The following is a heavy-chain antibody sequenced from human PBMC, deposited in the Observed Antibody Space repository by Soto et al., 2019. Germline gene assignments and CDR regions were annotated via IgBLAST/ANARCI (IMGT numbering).Heavy chain of an antibody. CDR2: INHSGST. CDR3: ARGDTAMIHYYYLYSGMDV. Sequence: KLSETLSLTCAVYDGSFSDYYWSWIRQPPGKGLEWIGDINHSGSTNYNPSLKSRVTISVDTSKNQFSLKLSSVTAADTAVYYCARGDTAMIHYYYLYSGMDVWGQGTTVTVSS. CDR1: DGSFSDYY. D-gene: IGHD5-18*01. V-gene: IGHV4-34*01. J-gene: IGHJ6*02.